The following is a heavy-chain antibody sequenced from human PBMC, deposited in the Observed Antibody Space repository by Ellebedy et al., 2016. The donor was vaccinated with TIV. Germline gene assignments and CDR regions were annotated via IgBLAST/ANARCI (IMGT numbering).Heavy chain of an antibody. CDR2: INQDGSDK. Sequence: GESLKISCAASGFSFSSYWMSWVRQPPGKGLEWVANINQDGSDKYYVDSVKGRFTISRDNAKNSLFLQMNRLRAEDTAVYYCATDGSYGDYRSPAHAFVTWGQGTMVTVSS. CDR3: ATDGSYGDYRSPAHAFVT. J-gene: IGHJ3*02. V-gene: IGHV3-7*01. D-gene: IGHD4-17*01. CDR1: GFSFSSYW.